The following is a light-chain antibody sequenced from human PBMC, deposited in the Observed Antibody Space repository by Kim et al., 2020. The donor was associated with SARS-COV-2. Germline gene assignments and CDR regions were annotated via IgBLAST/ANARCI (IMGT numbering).Light chain of an antibody. CDR1: SSDVGSYNL. CDR3: CSHAGSSTLV. Sequence: SALTQPASVSGSPGQSITISCTGTSSDVGSYNLVSWYQQHPGKAPKLIIYDINKRPSGISNRFSGSKSGNTASLTISGLQAEDEADYSCCSHAGSSTLVFGGGTQLTVL. CDR2: DIN. J-gene: IGLJ2*01. V-gene: IGLV2-23*02.